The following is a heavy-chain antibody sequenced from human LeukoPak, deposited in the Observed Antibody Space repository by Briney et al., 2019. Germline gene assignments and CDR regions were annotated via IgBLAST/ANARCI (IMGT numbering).Heavy chain of an antibody. V-gene: IGHV4-59*01. J-gene: IGHJ6*02. CDR2: NYYSGST. D-gene: IGHD6-13*01. CDR1: GGSISSYY. Sequence: SETLSLTCTVSGGSISSYYWSWIRQPPGKGLEWIGYNYYSGSTNYNPSLKSRVTISVDTSKNQFSLKLSSVTAADAAVYYCARGPPAAGHRGMDVWGQGTTVTVSS. CDR3: ARGPPAAGHRGMDV.